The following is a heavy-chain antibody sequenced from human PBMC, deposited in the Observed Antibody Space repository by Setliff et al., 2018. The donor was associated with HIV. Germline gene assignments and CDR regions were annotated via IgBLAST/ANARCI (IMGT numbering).Heavy chain of an antibody. CDR1: GGSIRSYY. CDR2: IYGSGST. Sequence: SETLSLTCTVSGGSIRSYYWSWIRQPAGKGLEWIGRIYGSGSTNYNPSLESRVTMSVDTSKNQVSLKLNSVTAADAAVYYCARFKLVWFGALSPDAFDVWGQGTMVTVSS. V-gene: IGHV4-4*07. D-gene: IGHD3-10*01. J-gene: IGHJ3*01. CDR3: ARFKLVWFGALSPDAFDV.